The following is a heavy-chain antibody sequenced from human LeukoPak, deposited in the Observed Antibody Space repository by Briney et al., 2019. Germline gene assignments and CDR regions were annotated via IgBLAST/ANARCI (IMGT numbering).Heavy chain of an antibody. CDR2: ISSDKKTT. D-gene: IGHD3-22*01. CDR3: ARDRGSSGNSYYFDF. J-gene: IGHJ4*02. Sequence: SGGSLRLSCAASGFTFSNYHMNWVRQAPGKGLECISYISSDKKTTWYADSVKGRFTTSRDNAKNSLYLQMNSLRVEDTAVYYCARDRGSSGNSYYFDFWGRGTLVTVSS. V-gene: IGHV3-48*01. CDR1: GFTFSNYH.